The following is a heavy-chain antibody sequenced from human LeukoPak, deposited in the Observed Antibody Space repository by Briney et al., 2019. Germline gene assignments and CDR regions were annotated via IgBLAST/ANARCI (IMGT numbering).Heavy chain of an antibody. CDR1: GFSISNDW. CDR3: TLIQGWGSGSYYRDF. CDR2: VKSRSAGETT. D-gene: IGHD3-10*01. V-gene: IGHV3-15*01. J-gene: IGHJ4*02. Sequence: GGSLRLSCAASGFSISNDWMSWHRQAPGKGLEWVARVKSRSAGETTDYAAPVKRRFTISRDDSKNTLYLQMNSLKTEDTAVYYCTLIQGWGSGSYYRDFWGQGTLVTVSS.